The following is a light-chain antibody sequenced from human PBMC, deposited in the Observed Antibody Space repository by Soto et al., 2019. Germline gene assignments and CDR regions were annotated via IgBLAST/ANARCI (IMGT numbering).Light chain of an antibody. Sequence: EIVLTQSPGTLSLSPVERATLSCRASQSVSSSYLAWYQQKPGQAPRLLIYGASSRATGGIADRFSGSGSGTDFTLTISRLEPEDFAVYYCQQYGSPITFGQGTRLEIK. J-gene: IGKJ5*01. CDR3: QQYGSPIT. CDR2: GAS. CDR1: QSVSSSY. V-gene: IGKV3-20*01.